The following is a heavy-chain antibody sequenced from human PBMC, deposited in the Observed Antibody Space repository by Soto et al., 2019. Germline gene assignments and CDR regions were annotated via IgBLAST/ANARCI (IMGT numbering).Heavy chain of an antibody. D-gene: IGHD2-15*01. CDR3: ARGLTGVVVVAAAYFDY. V-gene: IGHV4-34*01. CDR1: GGSFSGYY. J-gene: IGHJ4*02. Sequence: QVQLQQWGAGLLKPSETLSLTCAVYGGSFSGYYWSWIRQPPGKGLEWIGEINHSGSTNYNPSLKSRVTRSVDTSKNQFSLKLSSVTAADTAVYYCARGLTGVVVVAAAYFDYWGQGTLVTVSS. CDR2: INHSGST.